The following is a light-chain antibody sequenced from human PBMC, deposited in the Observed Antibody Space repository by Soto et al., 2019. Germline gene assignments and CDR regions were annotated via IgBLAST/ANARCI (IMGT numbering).Light chain of an antibody. V-gene: IGLV2-14*01. CDR1: ISDFVVYNY. CDR3: SSHTISSALQV. CDR2: GVS. Sequence: VLTQPASVSGSPGQSITISCTGTISDFVVYNYVSWYQQHPGKAPKLMIYGVSNRPSGVSNRFSGSKSGNTASLTISGLQADDEADYYCSSHTISSALQVFGTGTKSPS. J-gene: IGLJ1*01.